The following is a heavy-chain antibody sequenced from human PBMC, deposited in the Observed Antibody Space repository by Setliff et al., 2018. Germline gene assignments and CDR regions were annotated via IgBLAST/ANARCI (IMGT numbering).Heavy chain of an antibody. CDR2: IHYSGNT. J-gene: IGHJ4*02. CDR3: ARTGTYRYFDY. D-gene: IGHD1-1*01. Sequence: SETLSLTCTVSGGSINSGTYFWGWIRQPPGKGLEWIGRIHYSGNTYYNASLKSRVTISVDTAQNQFSLSLSSVTAADTAVYYCARTGTYRYFDYWGQGTRVTVSS. V-gene: IGHV4-39*01. CDR1: GGSINSGTYF.